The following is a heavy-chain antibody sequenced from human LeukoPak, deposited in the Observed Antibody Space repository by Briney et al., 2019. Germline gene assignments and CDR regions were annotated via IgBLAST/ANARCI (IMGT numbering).Heavy chain of an antibody. CDR2: IRYDESNK. V-gene: IGHV3-30*02. J-gene: IGHJ3*02. CDR1: GFTFSSYE. D-gene: IGHD1/OR15-1a*01. Sequence: HSGGSLRLSCAASGFTFSSYEMNWVRQAPGKGLEWVALIRYDESNKYYADSVKGRFTISRDNSKNTLYLQMNSLRAEDTALYYCAKDPGTTDDVFDIWGQGTMVTVSS. CDR3: AKDPGTTDDVFDI.